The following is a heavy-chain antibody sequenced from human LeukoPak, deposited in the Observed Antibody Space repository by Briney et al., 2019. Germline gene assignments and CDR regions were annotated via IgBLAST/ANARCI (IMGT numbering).Heavy chain of an antibody. J-gene: IGHJ5*02. Sequence: PSQTLSLTCTLSLGSITSGDYYWSWTRQPPGKGLEWLAYMYYSISNYYHPPRKSRVTMSADTSKNQLSLKLSSVTAADTAVYYCARPYYYDSRIDPWGQGILVTVSS. CDR1: LGSITSGDYY. V-gene: IGHV4-30-4*01. D-gene: IGHD3-22*01. CDR3: ARPYYYDSRIDP. CDR2: MYYSISN.